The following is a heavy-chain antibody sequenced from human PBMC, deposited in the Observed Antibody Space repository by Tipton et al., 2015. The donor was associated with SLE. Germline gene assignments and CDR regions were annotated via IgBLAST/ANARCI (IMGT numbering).Heavy chain of an antibody. V-gene: IGHV4-39*07. CDR3: ARDRAVLWFGETNAFDI. CDR1: GGSISSSSYY. Sequence: TLSLTCTVSGGSISSSSYYWGWIRQPPGKGLEWIGSIYYSGSTYYNPSLKGRVTISVDTSKNQFSLKLSSVTAADTAVYYCARDRAVLWFGETNAFDIWGQGTMVTVSS. D-gene: IGHD3-10*01. CDR2: IYYSGST. J-gene: IGHJ3*02.